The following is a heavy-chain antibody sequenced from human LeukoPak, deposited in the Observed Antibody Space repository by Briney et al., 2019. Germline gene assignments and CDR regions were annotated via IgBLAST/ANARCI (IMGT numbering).Heavy chain of an antibody. CDR3: ARDSCTGGPTCGPHEY. V-gene: IGHV4-59*01. D-gene: IGHD2-21*01. Sequence: NASETLSLTCSVSGGSISSYYYYWVRQPPGKGLESIGYIYYSGTTNYNPSLKSRVTISMDSSKRQFSLRLTSAIPADTAVYYCARDSCTGGPTCGPHEYWGQGILVTVSS. CDR1: GGSISSYY. CDR2: IYYSGTT. J-gene: IGHJ4*02.